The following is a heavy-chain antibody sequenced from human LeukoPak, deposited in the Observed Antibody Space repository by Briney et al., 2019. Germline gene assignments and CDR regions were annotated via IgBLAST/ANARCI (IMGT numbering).Heavy chain of an antibody. CDR2: IRFDGSNK. Sequence: GGSLRLSCAASGFTLNTYGMHWVRQAPGKGLEWVAFIRFDGSNKYYADSVKGRFTISRDNSKNTLCLQMKSLGPEDTAVYYCARGDGYCSSASCSGNWGQGTLVTVSS. CDR1: GFTLNTYG. J-gene: IGHJ4*02. CDR3: ARGDGYCSSASCSGN. D-gene: IGHD2-2*03. V-gene: IGHV3-30*02.